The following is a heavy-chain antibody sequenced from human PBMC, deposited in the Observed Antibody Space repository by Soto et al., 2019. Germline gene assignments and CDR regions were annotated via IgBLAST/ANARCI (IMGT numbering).Heavy chain of an antibody. CDR1: GLSITDSEMG. CDR2: IDSSGEK. CDR3: ARRHLAVAVSPWFDP. J-gene: IGHJ5*02. V-gene: IGHV2-26*01. Sequence: QDTLKESGPVLVKPTETLTLRCTVSGLSITDSEMGVSWIRQPPGQPLEWLAHIDSSGEKSYRTFLKSRLDISKDTSKSQIVLTMTNMDPADTATYYCARRHLAVAVSPWFDPWGQGIPVTVSS. D-gene: IGHD6-19*01.